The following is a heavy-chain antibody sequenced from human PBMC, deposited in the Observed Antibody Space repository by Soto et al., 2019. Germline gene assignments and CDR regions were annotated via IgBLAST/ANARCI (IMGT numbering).Heavy chain of an antibody. CDR3: ARELRFLEWPLADAFDI. CDR2: IKQDGSEK. J-gene: IGHJ3*02. CDR1: GFTFSSYW. Sequence: EGSLRLSCAASGFTFSSYWMSWVRQAPGKGLEWVANIKQDGSEKYYVDSVKGRFTISRDNAKNSLYLQMNSLRAEDTAVYYCARELRFLEWPLADAFDIWGQGTMVIVSS. D-gene: IGHD3-3*01. V-gene: IGHV3-7*03.